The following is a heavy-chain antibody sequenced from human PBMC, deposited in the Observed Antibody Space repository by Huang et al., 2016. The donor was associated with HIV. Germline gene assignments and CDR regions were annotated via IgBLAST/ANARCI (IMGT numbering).Heavy chain of an antibody. CDR2: MTASGSFK. Sequence: DVQLVESGGGLVKPGGSLRLSCAASGFSFDSFAMHWVRQAPGRGRGGVASMTASGSFKYYAVSLTGRFTVSRDNAKNSLYLQMNSLRPEDTAVYYCVRENYGSGSTLHWFDPWGQGTLVTVSS. J-gene: IGHJ5*02. CDR3: VRENYGSGSTLHWFDP. CDR1: GFSFDSFA. D-gene: IGHD3-10*01. V-gene: IGHV3-21*01.